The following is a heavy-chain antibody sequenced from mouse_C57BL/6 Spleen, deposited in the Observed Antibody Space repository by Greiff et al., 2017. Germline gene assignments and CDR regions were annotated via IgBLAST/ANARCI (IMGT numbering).Heavy chain of an antibody. D-gene: IGHD2-4*01. J-gene: IGHJ4*01. CDR2: IDPSDSET. Sequence: QVQLKQPGAELVRPGSSVKLSCKASGYTFTSYWMHWVKQRPIQGLEWIGNIDPSDSETHYNQKFKDKATLTVDKSSSTAYMQLSSLTSEDSAVYYCARGYDYDAYAMDYWGQGTSVTVSS. CDR3: ARGYDYDAYAMDY. CDR1: GYTFTSYW. V-gene: IGHV1-52*01.